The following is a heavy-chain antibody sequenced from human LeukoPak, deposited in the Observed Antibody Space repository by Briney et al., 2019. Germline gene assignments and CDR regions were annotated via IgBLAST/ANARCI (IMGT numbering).Heavy chain of an antibody. Sequence: SETLSLTCTVSGGSISSSSYYWGWIRQPPGKGLEWIGSVYYSGTTYYNPSLKSRVTISVDTSKNQFSLKLSSVTAADTAVYYCARQGGITMIVVVIQDAFGIWGQGTMVTVSS. V-gene: IGHV4-39*01. CDR3: ARQGGITMIVVVIQDAFGI. D-gene: IGHD3-22*01. CDR2: VYYSGTT. CDR1: GGSISSSSYY. J-gene: IGHJ3*02.